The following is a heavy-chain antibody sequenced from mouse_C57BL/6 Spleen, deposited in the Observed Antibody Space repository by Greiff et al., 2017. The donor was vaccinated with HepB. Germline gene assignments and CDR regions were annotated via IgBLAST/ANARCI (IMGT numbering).Heavy chain of an antibody. V-gene: IGHV1-53*01. Sequence: VQLQQPGTELVKPGASVKLSCKASGYTFTSYWMHWVKQRPGQGLEWIGNINPSNGGTNYNEKFESKATLTVDKSSSTAYMQLSSLTSEDSAVYYCARSGYYYGSSYWYFDVWGTGTTVTVSS. CDR1: GYTFTSYW. CDR2: INPSNGGT. CDR3: ARSGYYYGSSYWYFDV. D-gene: IGHD1-1*01. J-gene: IGHJ1*03.